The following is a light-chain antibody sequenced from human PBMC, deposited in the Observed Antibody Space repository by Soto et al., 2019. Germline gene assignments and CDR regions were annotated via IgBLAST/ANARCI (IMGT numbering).Light chain of an antibody. CDR2: EVS. V-gene: IGLV2-14*01. J-gene: IGLJ2*01. Sequence: QSALTQPASVSGSPGQSITFSCTGTNSDVGGYNYVSWYQQHPGKAPKLIIYEVSNRPSGVSIRFSGSKSGNTASLTISGLLAEDEADYYCSSYTSSSIVVFGGGTKVTVL. CDR3: SSYTSSSIVV. CDR1: NSDVGGYNY.